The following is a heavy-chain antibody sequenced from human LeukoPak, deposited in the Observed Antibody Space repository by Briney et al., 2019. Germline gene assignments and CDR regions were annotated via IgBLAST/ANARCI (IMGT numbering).Heavy chain of an antibody. CDR1: GYTFTSYA. CDR2: INAGNGNT. J-gene: IGHJ6*02. D-gene: IGHD1-26*01. Sequence: ASVKVSCKASGYTFTSYAMHWVRQAPGQRLEWMGWINAGNGNTKYSQKFQGRVTITRDTSASTAYMELSGLRSEDTAVYYCARGRPLYSGSYYYYGMDVWGQGTTVTVSS. CDR3: ARGRPLYSGSYYYYGMDV. V-gene: IGHV1-3*01.